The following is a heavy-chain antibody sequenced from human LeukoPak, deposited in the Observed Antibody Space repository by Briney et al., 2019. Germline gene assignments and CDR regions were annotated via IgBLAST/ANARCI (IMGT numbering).Heavy chain of an antibody. D-gene: IGHD3-9*01. J-gene: IGHJ4*02. CDR3: ARDGSDWSKTFDY. V-gene: IGHV1-46*01. Sequence: ASVKVSCKASRYTFTNYYMHWVRQAPGQGLEWMGIINPSGSSTNYAQKFQDRVTMTRDTSTSTVYMELSSLRSEDTAVYYCARDGSDWSKTFDYWGQGTLVTVSS. CDR2: INPSGSST. CDR1: RYTFTNYY.